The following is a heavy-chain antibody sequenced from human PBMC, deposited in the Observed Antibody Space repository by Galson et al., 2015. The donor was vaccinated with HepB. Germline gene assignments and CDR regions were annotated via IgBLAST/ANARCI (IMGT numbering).Heavy chain of an antibody. J-gene: IGHJ4*02. Sequence: SVKVSCKASGYTFTSYAMHWVRQAPGQRLEWMGWINAGNGNTKYSQKFQGRVTITRDTSASTAYMELSSLRSEDTAVYYCARPAPRGNYPDYWGQGTLVTVSS. CDR2: INAGNGNT. CDR1: GYTFTSYA. CDR3: ARPAPRGNYPDY. D-gene: IGHD3-16*01. V-gene: IGHV1-3*01.